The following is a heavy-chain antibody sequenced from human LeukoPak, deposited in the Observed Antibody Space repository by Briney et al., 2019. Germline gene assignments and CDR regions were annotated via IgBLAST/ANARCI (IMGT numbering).Heavy chain of an antibody. V-gene: IGHV3-21*01. Sequence: GGSLRLSCAASGFTFSSYSMNWVRQAPGKGLEWVSSISSSSSYIYYADSVKGRFTISRDNAKNSLYLQMNSLRAEDTAVYYCARPRLYCGGDCPNRDYYYYMDVWGKGTTVTISS. D-gene: IGHD2-21*02. CDR3: ARPRLYCGGDCPNRDYYYYMDV. CDR2: ISSSSSYI. CDR1: GFTFSSYS. J-gene: IGHJ6*03.